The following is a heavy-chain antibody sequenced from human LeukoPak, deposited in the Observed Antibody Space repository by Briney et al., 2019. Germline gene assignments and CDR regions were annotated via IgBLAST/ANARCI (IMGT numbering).Heavy chain of an antibody. V-gene: IGHV3-21*01. D-gene: IGHD3-10*01. J-gene: IGHJ4*02. CDR3: ARVSYYYGSGSYYVGDFPDY. CDR2: ISSSSSYI. Sequence: PGGSLRLSCAASGFTFSSYGMNWVRQAPGKGLEWVSSISSSSSYIYYADSVKGRFTISRDNAKNSLYLQMNSLRAEDTAVYYCARVSYYYGSGSYYVGDFPDYWGQGTLVTVSS. CDR1: GFTFSSYG.